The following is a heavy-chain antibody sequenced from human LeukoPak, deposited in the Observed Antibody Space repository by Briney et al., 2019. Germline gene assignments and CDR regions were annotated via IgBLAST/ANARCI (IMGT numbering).Heavy chain of an antibody. D-gene: IGHD3-3*01. CDR1: GYTFTSYD. CDR3: ARASWSVFGVVTPGYYYYYMDV. Sequence: ASVKVSCKASGYTFTSYDINWVRQATGQGLEWMGWMNPNSGNTGYAQKFQGRVTITRNTSISTAYMELSSLRSEDTAVYYCARASWSVFGVVTPGYYYYYMDVWGKGTTVTVSS. J-gene: IGHJ6*03. V-gene: IGHV1-8*03. CDR2: MNPNSGNT.